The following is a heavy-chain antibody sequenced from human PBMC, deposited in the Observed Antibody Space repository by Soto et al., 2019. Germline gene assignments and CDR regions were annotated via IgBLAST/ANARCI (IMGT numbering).Heavy chain of an antibody. CDR3: ARDIDYNGMDV. Sequence: SETLSLTCTVSGVSISSGGYYWSWIRQHPGKGLEWIGYIYYSGSTYYNPSLKSRVTISVDTSKNQFSLKLSSVTAADTAVYYCARDIDYNGMDVWGQGTTVTVSS. CDR2: IYYSGST. J-gene: IGHJ6*02. D-gene: IGHD3-9*01. V-gene: IGHV4-31*03. CDR1: GVSISSGGYY.